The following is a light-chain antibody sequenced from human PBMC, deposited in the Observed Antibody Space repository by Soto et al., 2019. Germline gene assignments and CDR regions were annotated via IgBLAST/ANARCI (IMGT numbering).Light chain of an antibody. Sequence: DIQMTQSPSTLSGSVGDRVTITCRASQTISSWSAWYQQKPGKAPKLLIYKASTLKSGVPSRFSGSGSGTEFTLTISSLQSDDFATYYCQHYNSYSEAFGQGTKVDIK. V-gene: IGKV1-5*03. CDR3: QHYNSYSEA. CDR1: QTISSW. CDR2: KAS. J-gene: IGKJ1*01.